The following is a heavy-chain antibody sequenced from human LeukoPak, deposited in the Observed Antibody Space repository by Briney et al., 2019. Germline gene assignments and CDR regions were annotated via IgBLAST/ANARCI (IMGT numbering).Heavy chain of an antibody. J-gene: IGHJ4*02. CDR2: ISYDGSNK. CDR3: AKGSWWFDY. D-gene: IGHD2-15*01. CDR1: GFTFSSYG. Sequence: GGSLRLSCAASGFTFSSYGMHWVRQAPGKGLEWVVVISYDGSNKYYADSVKGRFTISRDNSKNTLYLQMNSLRAEDTAVYYCAKGSWWFDYWGQGTLVTVSS. V-gene: IGHV3-30*18.